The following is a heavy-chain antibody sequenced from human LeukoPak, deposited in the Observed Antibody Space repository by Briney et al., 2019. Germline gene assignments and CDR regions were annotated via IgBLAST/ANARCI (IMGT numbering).Heavy chain of an antibody. V-gene: IGHV1-2*04. J-gene: IGHJ2*01. CDR3: AREGRSSGWYGSRHRYFDL. CDR2: INPNSGGT. CDR1: GYTFTGYH. D-gene: IGHD6-19*01. Sequence: GASVKVSCKASGYTFTGYHMHWVRQAPGQGLEWMGWINPNSGGTNYAQKFQGWVTMTRDASISTAYMELSRLRSDDTAVYYCAREGRSSGWYGSRHRYFDLWGRGTLVTVSS.